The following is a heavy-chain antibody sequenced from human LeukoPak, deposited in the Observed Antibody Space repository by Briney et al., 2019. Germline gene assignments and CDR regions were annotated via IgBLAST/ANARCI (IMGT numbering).Heavy chain of an antibody. Sequence: SETLSLTCTVSGGSISSYYWSWIRQPQGKGLKGFGNIYYSGSTNYNPSLKSRVTISVDTSKNQFSLKLSSVTAADTAVYYCARVSLVRGAPDYYFDYWGQGTLVTVSS. V-gene: IGHV4-59*08. D-gene: IGHD3-10*01. CDR2: IYYSGST. CDR1: GGSISSYY. J-gene: IGHJ4*02. CDR3: ARVSLVRGAPDYYFDY.